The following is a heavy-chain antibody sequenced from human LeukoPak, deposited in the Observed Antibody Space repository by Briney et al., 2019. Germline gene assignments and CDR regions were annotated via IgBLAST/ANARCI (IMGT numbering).Heavy chain of an antibody. CDR3: AKGPGLLWFGEYGTGNWFDP. Sequence: AGGSVRLSCAASGFTFDDYAMHWIRQAPGKGLEWVSGISWNSGSIGYADSVKGRFTISRDNAKNSLYLQMNSLRAEDTALYYCAKGPGLLWFGEYGTGNWFDPWSQGTLVTVSS. D-gene: IGHD3-10*01. V-gene: IGHV3-9*01. CDR1: GFTFDDYA. J-gene: IGHJ5*02. CDR2: ISWNSGSI.